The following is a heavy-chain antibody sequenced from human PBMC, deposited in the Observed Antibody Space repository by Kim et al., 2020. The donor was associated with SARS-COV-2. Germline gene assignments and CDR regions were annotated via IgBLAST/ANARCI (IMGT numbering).Heavy chain of an antibody. CDR2: ISGGGHTI. V-gene: IGHV3-23*01. J-gene: IGHJ4*02. Sequence: GGYLRLSCAASGFTFSTYAMSWVRQAPGKGLEWVSGISGGGHTIQYADSVKGRFTISRDNSKNMLYLQMNSLITEDTAIYYCADTWYGRVFWGQGTLVTVSS. D-gene: IGHD6-13*01. CDR1: GFTFSTYA. CDR3: ADTWYGRVF.